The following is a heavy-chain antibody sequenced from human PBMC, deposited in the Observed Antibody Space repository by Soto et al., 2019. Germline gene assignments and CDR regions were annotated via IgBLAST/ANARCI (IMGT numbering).Heavy chain of an antibody. Sequence: ASVKVACKASGYRFTTFYIHWVRHSPGQGLEWMGRMNLDTGGTTYAQKFQGSVTMTRDTSISTAYMEVTNLKSDDTAIYYCARDGNFAFRGYSFGFDFWGQGTLVTVS. CDR1: GYRFTTFY. V-gene: IGHV1-2*06. CDR3: ARDGNFAFRGYSFGFDF. J-gene: IGHJ4*02. CDR2: MNLDTGGT. D-gene: IGHD5-18*01.